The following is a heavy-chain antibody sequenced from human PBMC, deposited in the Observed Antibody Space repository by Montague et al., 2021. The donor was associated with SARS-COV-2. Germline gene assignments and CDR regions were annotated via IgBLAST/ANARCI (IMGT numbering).Heavy chain of an antibody. Sequence: SETLSLTCTVSGGSISSYYWSWIRQPPGKGLEWIGYIYYSGSTNYNPSLKSRVTISLDTSKNQFSLKLNSVTAADTAVYYCARAGEDYYYDSSGFLYWGQGILVTVSS. J-gene: IGHJ4*02. D-gene: IGHD3-22*01. V-gene: IGHV4-59*01. CDR2: IYYSGST. CDR3: ARAGEDYYYDSSGFLY. CDR1: GGSISSYY.